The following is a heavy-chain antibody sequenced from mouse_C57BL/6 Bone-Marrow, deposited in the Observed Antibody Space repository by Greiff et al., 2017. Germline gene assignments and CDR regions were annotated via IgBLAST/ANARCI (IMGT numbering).Heavy chain of an antibody. J-gene: IGHJ1*03. Sequence: VQLQQPGAELVKPGASVKLSCKASGYTFTSYWMHWVKQRPGRGLEWIGRIDPNSGGTKYNEKFKSKDTLTVDKPSSTAYMQLSSLTSEDSAVYYCARWAITTVVADWYFDVWGTGTTATVSS. D-gene: IGHD1-1*01. CDR1: GYTFTSYW. CDR2: IDPNSGGT. V-gene: IGHV1-72*01. CDR3: ARWAITTVVADWYFDV.